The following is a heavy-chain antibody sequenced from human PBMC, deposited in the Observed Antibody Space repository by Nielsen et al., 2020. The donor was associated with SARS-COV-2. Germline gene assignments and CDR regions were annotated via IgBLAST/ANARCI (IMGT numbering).Heavy chain of an antibody. CDR3: AKLLQEGRFLIFGVVTIHGFDY. CDR1: GFTFDDYG. Sequence: GESLKISYAASGFTFDDYGMSWVRQAPGKGLEWVSAISGSGGSTYYADSVKGRFTISRDNSKNTLYLQMNSLRAEDTAVYYCAKLLQEGRFLIFGVVTIHGFDYWGQGTLVTVSS. J-gene: IGHJ4*02. CDR2: ISGSGGST. V-gene: IGHV3-23*01. D-gene: IGHD3-3*01.